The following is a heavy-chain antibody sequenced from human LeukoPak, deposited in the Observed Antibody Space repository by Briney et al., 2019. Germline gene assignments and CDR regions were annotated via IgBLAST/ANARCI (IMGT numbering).Heavy chain of an antibody. J-gene: IGHJ4*02. Sequence: SETLSLTCVVSGYSISSGYHWGWIRQPPGEGLEWIGSVYRSGSTYYNPSLKSRVTISVDTSKNQISLKVRSVTAADTAVYYCARENWVFDYWGQGILVTDSS. CDR1: GYSISSGYH. D-gene: IGHD7-27*01. CDR3: ARENWVFDY. CDR2: VYRSGST. V-gene: IGHV4-38-2*02.